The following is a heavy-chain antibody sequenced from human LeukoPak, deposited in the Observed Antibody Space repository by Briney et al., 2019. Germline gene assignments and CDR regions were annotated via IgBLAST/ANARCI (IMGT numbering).Heavy chain of an antibody. D-gene: IGHD3-9*01. V-gene: IGHV4-59*01. CDR2: IYYSGST. J-gene: IGHJ5*02. Sequence: SETLSLTCTVSGGSISSYYWSWIRQPPGKGLEGIGYIYYSGSTNYNPSLKGRVTISVGTSKNQFSLKLSSVTAADTAVYYCARGHGILTGSHNWFDPWGQGTLVTVSS. CDR1: GGSISSYY. CDR3: ARGHGILTGSHNWFDP.